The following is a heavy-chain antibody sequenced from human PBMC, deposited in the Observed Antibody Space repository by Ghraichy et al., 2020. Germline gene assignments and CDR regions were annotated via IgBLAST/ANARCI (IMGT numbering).Heavy chain of an antibody. CDR2: FYPSGST. V-gene: IGHV4-61*02. D-gene: IGHD3-22*01. CDR1: GNSISSGRYY. Sequence: TLSLTCTVSGNSISSGRYYWSWIRQPAGKGLEWIGRFYPSGSTNYNPSLKSRVTLSVDTSKNQFSLKLSSVTAADTAVYYCAREGYYYDSSDYYTPYYFDFWGQGTLVTVSS. J-gene: IGHJ4*01. CDR3: AREGYYYDSSDYYTPYYFDF.